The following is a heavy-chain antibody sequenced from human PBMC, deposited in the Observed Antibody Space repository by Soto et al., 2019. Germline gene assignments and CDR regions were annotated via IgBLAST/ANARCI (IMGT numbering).Heavy chain of an antibody. V-gene: IGHV1-69*06. CDR2: IIPIFGTA. Sequence: SVKVSCKASGRTFSSYAISWVRQAPGQGLEWRGGIIPIFGTANYAQKFQGSVTSTAANPTGTAYLLLSSLRSEDTAVYYCARVRIAVAGYYYYYCRDVWGRVRTGAVAS. D-gene: IGHD6-19*01. CDR1: GRTFSSYA. J-gene: IGHJ6*02. CDR3: ARVRIAVAGYYYYYCRDV.